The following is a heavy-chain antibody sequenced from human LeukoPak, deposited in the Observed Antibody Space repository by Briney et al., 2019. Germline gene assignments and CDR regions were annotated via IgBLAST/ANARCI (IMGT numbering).Heavy chain of an antibody. J-gene: IGHJ4*02. CDR1: GFSFNTYA. Sequence: PGGSLRLSCAASGFSFNTYAMSWVRQAPGKGLEWVSAISNTGGSTYYADSVKGRFTISRDKSKNTLSLQMNSLRAEDTAVYYCAKGDSYGYSYFDYWGQGTLVTVSS. CDR3: AKGDSYGYSYFDY. D-gene: IGHD5-18*01. CDR2: ISNTGGST. V-gene: IGHV3-23*01.